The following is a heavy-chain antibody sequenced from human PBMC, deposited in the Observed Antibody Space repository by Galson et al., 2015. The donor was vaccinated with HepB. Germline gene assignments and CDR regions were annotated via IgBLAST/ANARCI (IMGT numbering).Heavy chain of an antibody. D-gene: IGHD6-19*01. J-gene: IGHJ4*02. CDR1: GYSFTSYSHW. V-gene: IGHV5-51*01. CDR2: IYPADSDT. Sequence: QSGAEVKKPGESLKTSCQGSGYSFTSYSHWIGWVRQTPGKSLGWMGRIYPADSDTSYIPSFEGQVTISADKSINTAYLQWSSLKASDTAIYYCVRLTYTSGWYPDYWGQGTLVTVSS. CDR3: VRLTYTSGWYPDY.